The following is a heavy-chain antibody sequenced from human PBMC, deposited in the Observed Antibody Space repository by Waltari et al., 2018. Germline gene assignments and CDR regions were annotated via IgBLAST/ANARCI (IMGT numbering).Heavy chain of an antibody. Sequence: QVQLQQWGAGLLKPSETLSLTCAVYGGSFSGYYWSWIRQPPGKGLEWIGEINHSGSTNYNPSLKSRVTISGDTSKNQFSLKLSAVTAEDTAVYYCARDRPTVTTLVFDYWGQGTLVTVSS. V-gene: IGHV4-34*01. CDR1: GGSFSGYY. D-gene: IGHD4-17*01. J-gene: IGHJ4*02. CDR3: ARDRPTVTTLVFDY. CDR2: INHSGST.